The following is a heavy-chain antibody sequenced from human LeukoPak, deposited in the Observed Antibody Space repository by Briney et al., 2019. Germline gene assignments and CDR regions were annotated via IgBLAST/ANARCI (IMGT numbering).Heavy chain of an antibody. CDR3: VRAYNREAVTGPTNAPFDY. J-gene: IGHJ4*02. Sequence: ASVKVSCKASGYTFTNYYMHWVRQAPGQGLEWMGIINPSDGSRSYAQKFQGRVTMTRDTSKSTVYMELNSLRSEDTAAYYCVRAYNREAVTGPTNAPFDYWGQGTLVPVSS. CDR1: GYTFTNYY. CDR2: INPSDGSR. V-gene: IGHV1-46*01. D-gene: IGHD6-19*01.